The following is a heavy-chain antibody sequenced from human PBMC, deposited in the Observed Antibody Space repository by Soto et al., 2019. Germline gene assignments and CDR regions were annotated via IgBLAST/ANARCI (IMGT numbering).Heavy chain of an antibody. Sequence: SETLSLTCGVYSGFSSDYFWTWVRQPPGKGLEWIGEITNSGSTNYNPSLRSRSTISVGTSKNEFSLKLTSVTAADTAVYYCALGYHYPFDNWGQGTLVTVSS. CDR2: ITNSGST. V-gene: IGHV4-34*01. CDR1: SGFSSDYF. J-gene: IGHJ4*02. D-gene: IGHD1-20*01. CDR3: ALGYHYPFDN.